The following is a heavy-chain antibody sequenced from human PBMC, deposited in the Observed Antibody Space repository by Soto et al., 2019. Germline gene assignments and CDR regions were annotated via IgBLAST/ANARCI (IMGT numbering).Heavy chain of an antibody. V-gene: IGHV3-53*02. J-gene: IGHJ4*02. CDR3: ARIGPEAYCGSDCYSFDY. CDR1: GFTVSRNY. CDR2: IYSGGST. Sequence: EVQLVETGGGLIQPGGSLRLSCAASGFTVSRNYMSWVRQAPGKGLEWVSVIYSGGSTYYADSVKGRFTISRDNSKNTLYLQMNSLRAEDTAVYYCARIGPEAYCGSDCYSFDYWGQGTLVTVSS. D-gene: IGHD2-21*02.